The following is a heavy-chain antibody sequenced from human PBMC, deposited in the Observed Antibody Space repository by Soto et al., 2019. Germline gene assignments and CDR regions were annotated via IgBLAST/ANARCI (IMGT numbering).Heavy chain of an antibody. V-gene: IGHV3-48*02. J-gene: IGHJ5*02. D-gene: IGHD6-13*01. CDR2: ISSTSSTI. CDR1: GFTFSSYS. Sequence: EVQLVESGGGLVQPGGSLRLSCAASGFTFSSYSMNWVRQAPGKGLEWVSYISSTSSTIYFADSVKGRFTISRDNANNSLYLQMNSLRDEDTAVYYCARESSSYNWFDPWGQGTLVTVSS. CDR3: ARESSSYNWFDP.